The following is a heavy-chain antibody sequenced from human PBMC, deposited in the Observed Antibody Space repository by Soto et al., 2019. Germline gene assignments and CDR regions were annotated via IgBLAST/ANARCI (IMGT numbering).Heavy chain of an antibody. CDR1: GFTFSSSA. J-gene: IGHJ6*02. D-gene: IGHD3-9*01. V-gene: IGHV3-23*01. CDR3: AKSYYDILTGLVYYYGMDV. CDR2: ISGSGATT. Sequence: PGGSLRLSCAASGFTFSSSAMSWVRQAPGKGLEWVAGISGSGATTYYADSVKGRFTISRDKSKNTLYLQMNSLRAEDTAVYYCAKSYYDILTGLVYYYGMDVWGQGTTVTVSS.